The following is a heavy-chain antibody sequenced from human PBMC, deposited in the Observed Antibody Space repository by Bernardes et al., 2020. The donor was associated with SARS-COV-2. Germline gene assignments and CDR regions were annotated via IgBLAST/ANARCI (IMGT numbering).Heavy chain of an antibody. CDR1: DDAISSGSFY. Sequence: SETMSPTCAVSDDAISSGSFYCSWIRQPAGQGLEWVGRISTSARTTYNPSLKSQVTLSVDTYKNQFSLKLTSVTAADTAEYYCARDGRISVPGTGYFGFWGQGILVTVSA. CDR2: ISTSART. D-gene: IGHD6-19*01. V-gene: IGHV4-61*02. CDR3: ARDGRISVPGTGYFGF. J-gene: IGHJ4*02.